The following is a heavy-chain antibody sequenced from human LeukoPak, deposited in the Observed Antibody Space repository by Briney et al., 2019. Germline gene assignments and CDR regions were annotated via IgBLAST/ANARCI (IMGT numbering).Heavy chain of an antibody. CDR1: GYTFTGYY. D-gene: IGHD4-17*01. V-gene: IGHV1-2*02. CDR3: ARAPPSDYGDYIWFDP. CDR2: INPNSGGT. J-gene: IGHJ5*02. Sequence: GASVKVSCKASGYTFTGYYMHWVRQAPGQGLEWMGWINPNSGGTNYAQRFQGRVTMTRDTSISTAYMEMSRLRSDDTAIYYCARAPPSDYGDYIWFDPRGQGILVTVSS.